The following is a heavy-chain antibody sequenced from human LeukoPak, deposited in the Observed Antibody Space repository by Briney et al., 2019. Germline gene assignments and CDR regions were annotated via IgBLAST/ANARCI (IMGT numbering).Heavy chain of an antibody. Sequence: PGGSLRLSCAASGFTVSSNYMSWVRQAPGKGLEWVSVIYSGGRTYYADSVKGRFTISRDNSKNTLYLQMSSLRAEDTAVYYCAREPRTSTVTTISYWGQGTLVTVSS. CDR1: GFTVSSNY. V-gene: IGHV3-53*01. CDR3: AREPRTSTVTTISY. D-gene: IGHD4-17*01. CDR2: IYSGGRT. J-gene: IGHJ4*02.